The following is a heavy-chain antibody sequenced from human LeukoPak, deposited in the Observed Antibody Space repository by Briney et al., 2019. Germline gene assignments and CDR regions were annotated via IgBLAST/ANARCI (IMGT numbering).Heavy chain of an antibody. D-gene: IGHD3-9*01. CDR2: ISAYNGNT. CDR1: GYTFTSYG. Sequence: ASVKVSCKASGYTFTSYGISWVRQAPGQGLEWMGWISAYNGNTNYAQKLQGRVTMTTDTSTSTAYMELRSLRSDDTAVYYCARGDRLPGYSAPVGDYWGQGTLVTVSS. V-gene: IGHV1-18*01. CDR3: ARGDRLPGYSAPVGDY. J-gene: IGHJ4*02.